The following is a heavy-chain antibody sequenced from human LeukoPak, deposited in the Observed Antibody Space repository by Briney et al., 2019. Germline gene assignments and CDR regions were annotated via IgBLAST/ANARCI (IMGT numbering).Heavy chain of an antibody. CDR3: ARVVDYYDGSGYTDY. J-gene: IGHJ4*02. V-gene: IGHV3-11*01. D-gene: IGHD3-22*01. CDR1: GFTFRGYY. Sequence: PGGSLRLSCAASGFTFRGYYMSWIRQAPGKGLEWVSHISSSGSIINYADSVKGRISISRDNAKNSLYLQMNSLRAEDTAVYYCARVVDYYDGSGYTDYWGQGTLVTVSS. CDR2: ISSSGSII.